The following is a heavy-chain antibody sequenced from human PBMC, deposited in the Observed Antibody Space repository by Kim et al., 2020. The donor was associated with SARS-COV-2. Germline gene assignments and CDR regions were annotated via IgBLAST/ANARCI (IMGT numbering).Heavy chain of an antibody. V-gene: IGHV3-23*01. D-gene: IGHD3-16*01. CDR3: ANNGGFFDY. Sequence: TTHSAYSMTGRFAISTDNSKNTLSLQMNSLGADDTAVYYCANNGGFFDYWGQGTLVPVSS. CDR2: TT. J-gene: IGHJ4*02.